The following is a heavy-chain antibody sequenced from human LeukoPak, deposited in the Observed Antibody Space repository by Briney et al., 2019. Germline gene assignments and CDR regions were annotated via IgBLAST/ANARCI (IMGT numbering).Heavy chain of an antibody. Sequence: SETLSLTCTVSGDSISTSYYYWGWIRQPPGKGLEWIGSIYYSGSTYYNASLKSRVTISVDTSKNQFSLKLSSVTAADTAMYYCARDPMVRGLHPPLYYFDYWGQGTLVTVSS. V-gene: IGHV4-39*07. CDR1: GDSISTSYYY. D-gene: IGHD3-10*01. CDR3: ARDPMVRGLHPPLYYFDY. CDR2: IYYSGST. J-gene: IGHJ4*02.